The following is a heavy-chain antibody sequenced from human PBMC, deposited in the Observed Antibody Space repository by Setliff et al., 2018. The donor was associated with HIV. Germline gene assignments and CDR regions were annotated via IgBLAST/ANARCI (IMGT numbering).Heavy chain of an antibody. J-gene: IGHJ5*02. CDR1: GGSISSTNW. CDR2: IYHSGDT. CDR3: ARVSLAARTAWFDP. Sequence: SETLSLTCAVSGGSISSTNWWNWVRQPPGKGLEWIGEIYHSGDTNYNPPLKSRVTISVDKSKNQFSLKLGSVTAADTAVYYCARVSLAARTAWFDPWGQGTLVTVSS. D-gene: IGHD6-6*01. V-gene: IGHV4-4*02.